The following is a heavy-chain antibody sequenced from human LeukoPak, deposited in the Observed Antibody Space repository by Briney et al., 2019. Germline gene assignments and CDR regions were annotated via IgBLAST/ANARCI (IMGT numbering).Heavy chain of an antibody. D-gene: IGHD2/OR15-2a*01. CDR1: GFTFSSYG. CDR3: AKYCDSIRCDPRHFQH. CDR2: IRYDGSNK. J-gene: IGHJ1*01. Sequence: GGSLRLSCAASGFTFSSYGMHWVRQAPGKGLEWVAFIRYDGSNKYYADSVKGRFTISRDNSKNTLYLEMNSLRAEDTAVYYCAKYCDSIRCDPRHFQHWGQGTLVTVSS. V-gene: IGHV3-30*02.